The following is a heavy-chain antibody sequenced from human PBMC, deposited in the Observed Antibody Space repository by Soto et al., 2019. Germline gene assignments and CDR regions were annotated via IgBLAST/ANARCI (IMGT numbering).Heavy chain of an antibody. CDR2: IFPLLAMV. D-gene: IGHD1-26*01. V-gene: IGHV1-69*04. CDR3: AKDDGAGFKS. J-gene: IGHJ4*02. CDR1: GGDLSNTG. Sequence: QVNLVQSGTEMKKPGSSVMVSCKVSGGDLSNTGISWVRQAPGQGLEWMGGIFPLLAMVDYSQKFQGRVTISGDESTNTAYMDRGSLRSEDTAVYYCAKDDGAGFKSWGQGTLVIVSS.